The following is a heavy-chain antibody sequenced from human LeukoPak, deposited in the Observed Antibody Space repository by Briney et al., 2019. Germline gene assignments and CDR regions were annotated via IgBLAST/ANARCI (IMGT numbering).Heavy chain of an antibody. J-gene: IGHJ5*02. D-gene: IGHD2-15*01. Sequence: PGGSLRLSCAVSGFTFKLYCMHWVRHAPGKGPVWVSRINDDGSDTTYADSVKGRFTISRDDAKNMLFLQMNSLRAEDTAVYYCVRGGPSTWSWGQGTLVTVSS. CDR1: GFTFKLYC. V-gene: IGHV3-74*01. CDR2: INDDGSDT. CDR3: VRGGPSTWS.